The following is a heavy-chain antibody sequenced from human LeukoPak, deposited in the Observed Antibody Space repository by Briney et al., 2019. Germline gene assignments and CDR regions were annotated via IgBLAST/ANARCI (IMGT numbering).Heavy chain of an antibody. D-gene: IGHD1-1*01. CDR2: ISGSGGTT. V-gene: IGHV3-23*01. Sequence: HPGGSLRLSCVASGFTFTSYAMSWVRQAPGKGLEWVSSISGSGGTTYYADSVKGRFTISRDNSKKTVYLQMNILRAEDTAVYYCAREAPNWNDDMYYFDYWGQGTLVTVSS. J-gene: IGHJ4*02. CDR3: AREAPNWNDDMYYFDY. CDR1: GFTFTSYA.